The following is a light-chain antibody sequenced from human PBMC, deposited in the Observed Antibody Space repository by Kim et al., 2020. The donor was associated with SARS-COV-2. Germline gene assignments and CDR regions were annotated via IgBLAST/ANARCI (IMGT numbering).Light chain of an antibody. J-gene: IGLJ1*01. CDR1: SSDVGGYNY. V-gene: IGLV2-11*01. CDR3: CSYAGSYTFGV. CDR2: DVS. Sequence: QSVTISCTGTSSDVGGYNYVSWYQQHTGKAPKLMIYDVSKRPSGVPDRFSGSKSGNTASLTISGLQAEDEADYYCCSYAGSYTFGVFGTGTKVTVL.